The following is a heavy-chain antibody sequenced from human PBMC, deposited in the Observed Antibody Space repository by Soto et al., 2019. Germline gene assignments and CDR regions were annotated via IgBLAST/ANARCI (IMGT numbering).Heavy chain of an antibody. CDR2: IYYSGST. Sequence: SETLSLTCTASGGSISSYYWSWIRQPPGKGLEWIGYIYYSGSTNYNPSLKSRDTISVDTSKNQFSLKLSSVTAADTAVYYCVSVIVGAPYFDYLGQGTLVTGSS. CDR3: VSVIVGAPYFDY. V-gene: IGHV4-59*01. CDR1: GGSISSYY. D-gene: IGHD1-26*01. J-gene: IGHJ4*02.